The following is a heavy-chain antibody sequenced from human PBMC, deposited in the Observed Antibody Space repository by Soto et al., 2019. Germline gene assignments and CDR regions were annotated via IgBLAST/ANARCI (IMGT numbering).Heavy chain of an antibody. CDR1: GFTFSSYW. CDR3: AREAIFGVVILRYFDY. D-gene: IGHD3-3*01. Sequence: GGSLRLSCAASGFTFSSYWMSWVRQAPGKGLEWVANIKQDGSEKYYVDSVKGRFTISRDNAKNSLYLQMNSLRAEDTAVYYCAREAIFGVVILRYFDYWGQGTLVTVSS. CDR2: IKQDGSEK. J-gene: IGHJ4*02. V-gene: IGHV3-7*01.